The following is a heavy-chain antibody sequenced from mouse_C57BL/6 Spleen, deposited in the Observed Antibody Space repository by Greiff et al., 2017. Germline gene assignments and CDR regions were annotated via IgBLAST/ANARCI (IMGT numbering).Heavy chain of an antibody. CDR3: ARIYYSNFMDY. CDR2: ISTYYGDA. CDR1: GYTFTDYA. J-gene: IGHJ4*01. D-gene: IGHD2-5*01. Sequence: VQGVESGPELVRPGVSVKISCKGSGYTFTDYAMHWVKQSHAKSLEWIGVISTYYGDASYNQKFKDKATMTVEKSSSTAYMELARLTSEDSAVYYCARIYYSNFMDYWGQGTSVTVSS. V-gene: IGHV1-67*01.